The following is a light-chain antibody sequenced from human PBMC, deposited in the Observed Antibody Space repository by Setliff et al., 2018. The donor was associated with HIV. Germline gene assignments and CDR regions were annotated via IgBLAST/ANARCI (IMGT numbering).Light chain of an antibody. CDR3: CSYGGSNDVV. CDR1: SSDVGSYNL. J-gene: IGLJ2*01. CDR2: EVT. V-gene: IGLV2-23*02. Sequence: QSVLTQPASVSGSPGQSITISCTGTSSDVGSYNLVSWYQQHPGKAPKLMIHEVTKRPSGVSNRFSGSKSGNTASLTISGLQAEDEAHYYCCSYGGSNDVVFGGGTKVTVL.